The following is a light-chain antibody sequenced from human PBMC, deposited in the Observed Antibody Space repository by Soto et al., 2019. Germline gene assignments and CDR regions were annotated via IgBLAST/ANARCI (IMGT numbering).Light chain of an antibody. V-gene: IGKV3-11*01. Sequence: EILLTQSPVTLSLSPGERAILSCRASQCVSTFFAWYQQKPGQAPRLLIYDASKRATGIPARFSGSGSGTDFTLTISSLEPEDFAVYYCQHRFNWPLTFGGGTTVELK. CDR1: QCVSTF. CDR2: DAS. CDR3: QHRFNWPLT. J-gene: IGKJ4*01.